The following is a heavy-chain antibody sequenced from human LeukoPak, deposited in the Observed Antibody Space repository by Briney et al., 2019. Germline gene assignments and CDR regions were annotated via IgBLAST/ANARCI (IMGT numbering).Heavy chain of an antibody. CDR2: ISYDGNKR. CDR3: AREVAKRGTVTFDY. D-gene: IGHD4-17*01. V-gene: IGHV3-30*03. CDR1: GFTFRNYG. Sequence: GGSLRLSCAASGFTFRNYGMHWVRQAPGKGLEWVAVISYDGNKRFYEDSVKGRFIISRDNSRNTLYLQLNSLRGGDTAVYFCAREVAKRGTVTFDYWGRGTLVPVSS. J-gene: IGHJ4*02.